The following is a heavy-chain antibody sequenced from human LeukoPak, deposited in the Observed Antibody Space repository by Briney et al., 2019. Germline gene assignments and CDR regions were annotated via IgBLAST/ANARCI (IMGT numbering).Heavy chain of an antibody. Sequence: GGSLRLSCAASGFTFSSYEMNWVRQAPGKGLEWVSYISSSGSNIYYADSVKGRFTISRDNAKHSLYLQMNRLRAEDTAVYYCAELGITMIGGVWGKGTTVTISS. D-gene: IGHD3-10*02. CDR3: AELGITMIGGV. CDR1: GFTFSSYE. V-gene: IGHV3-48*03. J-gene: IGHJ6*04. CDR2: ISSSGSNI.